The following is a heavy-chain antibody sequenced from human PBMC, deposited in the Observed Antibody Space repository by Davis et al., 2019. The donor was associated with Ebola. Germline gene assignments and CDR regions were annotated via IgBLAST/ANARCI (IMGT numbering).Heavy chain of an antibody. CDR2: IRYDGSNK. CDR1: GFTFSSYG. CDR3: AKNRVAWTAMSDFDF. Sequence: GESLKISCAASGFTFSSYGMHWVRQAPGKGLEWVAFIRYDGSNKYYADSVKGRFTISRDNSKNTLYLQMNSLRAEDTAVYYCAKNRVAWTAMSDFDFWGQGTLVTVSS. J-gene: IGHJ4*02. D-gene: IGHD2-21*02. V-gene: IGHV3-30*02.